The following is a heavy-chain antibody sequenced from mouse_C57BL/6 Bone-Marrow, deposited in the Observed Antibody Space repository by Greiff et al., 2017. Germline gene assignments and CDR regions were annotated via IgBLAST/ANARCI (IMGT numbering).Heavy chain of an antibody. V-gene: IGHV1-69*01. J-gene: IGHJ2*01. CDR3: ARRAFDY. D-gene: IGHD3-1*01. Sequence: QVQLQQPGAELVMPGASVKLSCKASGYTFTSYWMHWVKQRPGQGLAWIGEIDPSDSYTNYNQKFKGKSTLTVDKSSSTAYMQLSSLTSEDSAVYYCARRAFDYWGQGTTLTVSS. CDR2: IDPSDSYT. CDR1: GYTFTSYW.